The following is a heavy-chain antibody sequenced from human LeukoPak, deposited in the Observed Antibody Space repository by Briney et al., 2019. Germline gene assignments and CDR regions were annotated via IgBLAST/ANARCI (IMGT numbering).Heavy chain of an antibody. CDR3: ARGKVQRGYSGYFD. V-gene: IGHV1-58*02. Sequence: GASVKVSCKASGFTFTSSAMQWVRQARGQRLEWIGWIVVGSGNTNYAQKFQERVTITRDMSTSTTYMELSSLRSEDMAVYYCARGKVQRGYSGYFDWGQGTLVTVSS. CDR1: GFTFTSSA. J-gene: IGHJ4*02. CDR2: IVVGSGNT. D-gene: IGHD5-12*01.